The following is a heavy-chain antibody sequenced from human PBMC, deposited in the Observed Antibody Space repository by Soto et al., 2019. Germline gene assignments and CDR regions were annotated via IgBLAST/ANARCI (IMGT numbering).Heavy chain of an antibody. V-gene: IGHV4-4*02. Sequence: PAETLSLTCAVSVGSISSSNWWSLVRLPPGKGLEWIGEIYPSGITNYSPSLKSRVTMSVDKSKNQFSLKLNSVTAADTAVYYCAREAYKRGATNPFFDYWGQGTLVTVSS. D-gene: IGHD1-26*01. CDR1: VGSISSSNW. CDR2: IYPSGIT. CDR3: AREAYKRGATNPFFDY. J-gene: IGHJ4*02.